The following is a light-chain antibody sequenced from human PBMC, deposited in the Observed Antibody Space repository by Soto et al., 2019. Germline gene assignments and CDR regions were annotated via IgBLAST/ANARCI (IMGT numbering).Light chain of an antibody. CDR3: QQRSNWPPL. CDR1: QSVSSY. CDR2: DAS. J-gene: IGKJ4*01. Sequence: EIVLTQSPATLSLSPGERATLSCRASQSVSSYLAWYQQKPGQAPRLPIYDASNRATGIPARFSGSGSGTDFTLTISSLEPEDFAVYYCQQRSNWPPLFGGGTKVDIK. V-gene: IGKV3-11*01.